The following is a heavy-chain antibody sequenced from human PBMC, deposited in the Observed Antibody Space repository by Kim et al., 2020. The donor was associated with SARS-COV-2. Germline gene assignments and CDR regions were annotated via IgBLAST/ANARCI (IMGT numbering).Heavy chain of an antibody. Sequence: SETLSLTCTVSGGSISSYYWSWIRQPPGKGLEWIGYIYYSGSTNYNPSLKSRVTISVDTSKNQFSLKLSSVTAADTAVYYCARIIRRHGITMVRGVIANYHIDYWGQGTLVTVSS. J-gene: IGHJ4*02. CDR3: ARIIRRHGITMVRGVIANYHIDY. D-gene: IGHD3-10*01. V-gene: IGHV4-59*01. CDR2: IYYSGST. CDR1: GGSISSYY.